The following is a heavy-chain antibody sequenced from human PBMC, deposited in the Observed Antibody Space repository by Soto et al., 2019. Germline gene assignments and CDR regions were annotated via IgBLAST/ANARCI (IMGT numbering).Heavy chain of an antibody. D-gene: IGHD3-22*01. J-gene: IGHJ4*02. CDR1: GFSFGDYG. CDR2: IRSNTYGGTT. Sequence: PGGSLRLSCIASGFSFGDYGVSWFRQAPGKGLEWVGFIRSNTYGGTTESAASVKGRVSISRDDSKSIAYLQMDSLKIEDAAVYFCSLYYDSSGYYKTPIDHWGQGTLVTVSS. CDR3: SLYYDSSGYYKTPIDH. V-gene: IGHV3-49*03.